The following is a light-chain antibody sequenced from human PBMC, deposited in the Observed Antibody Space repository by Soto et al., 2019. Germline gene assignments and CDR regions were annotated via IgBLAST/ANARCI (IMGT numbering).Light chain of an antibody. CDR3: GSFSSTTTLYV. Sequence: QSALTQPASVSGSPGQSITISCTGTSSDIGTYKYVSWYQQHPGKAPKLVIYEVSSRPSGVSNRFSGSKSGNTASLTISGLQAEDDADYFCGSFSSTTTLYVFGGGTKLTVL. CDR1: SSDIGTYKY. J-gene: IGLJ1*01. V-gene: IGLV2-14*01. CDR2: EVS.